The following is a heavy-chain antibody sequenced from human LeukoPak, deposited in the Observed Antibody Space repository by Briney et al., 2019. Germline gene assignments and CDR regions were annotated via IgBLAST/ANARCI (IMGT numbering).Heavy chain of an antibody. J-gene: IGHJ4*02. CDR2: ISYDGSNK. Sequence: SGGSLRLSCAASGFTFSSYAMHWVRQAPGKGLEWVAVISYDGSNKYYADSVKGRFTISRDNSKNTLYLQMNSLRAEDTAVYYCATNDWQDFWSGYYSNWGQGTLVTVSS. CDR3: ATNDWQDFWSGYYSN. V-gene: IGHV3-30*04. CDR1: GFTFSSYA. D-gene: IGHD3-3*01.